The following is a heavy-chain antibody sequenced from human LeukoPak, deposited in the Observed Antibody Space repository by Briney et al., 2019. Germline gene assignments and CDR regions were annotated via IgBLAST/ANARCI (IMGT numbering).Heavy chain of an antibody. CDR2: ISGSGGST. Sequence: GGSLRLSCAASGFTFSSYAMSWVRQAPGKGLEWVSAISGSGGSTYYADSVKGGFTISRDNSKNTLYLQMNSLRAEDTAVYYCARVTAMVNLAFDIWGQGTMVTVSS. V-gene: IGHV3-23*01. CDR3: ARVTAMVNLAFDI. CDR1: GFTFSSYA. J-gene: IGHJ3*02. D-gene: IGHD5-18*01.